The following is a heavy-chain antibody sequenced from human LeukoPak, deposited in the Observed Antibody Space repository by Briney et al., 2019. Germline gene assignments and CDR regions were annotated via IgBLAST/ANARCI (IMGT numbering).Heavy chain of an antibody. J-gene: IGHJ4*02. CDR2: ISSSGSTI. D-gene: IGHD2-2*01. CDR1: GFTFSDYY. V-gene: IGHV3-11*01. CDR3: ARGPRGYCSSTSCYYFDY. Sequence: GGSLRLSCAASGFTFSDYYMSWIRQAPGKGLEWVSYISSSGSTIYYADSVKGRFTISRDNAKNSLYLQMNSLRAEDTAVYYCARGPRGYCSSTSCYYFDYWGQGTLVTVSS.